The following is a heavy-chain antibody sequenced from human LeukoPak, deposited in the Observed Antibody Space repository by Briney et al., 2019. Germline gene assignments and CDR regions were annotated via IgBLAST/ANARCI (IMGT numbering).Heavy chain of an antibody. V-gene: IGHV4-39*07. CDR1: GGSINSNNHY. Sequence: RSETLSLTCNVSGGSINSNNHYWGWIRQPPGKGLEWLGSINYSGTIFYSPSLNSRVTISVDTSGNQFSLKLSSVTAADTAVYYCARVHRGDGYNSGGVYYFDYWGQGTLVTVSS. CDR2: INYSGTI. D-gene: IGHD5-24*01. CDR3: ARVHRGDGYNSGGVYYFDY. J-gene: IGHJ4*02.